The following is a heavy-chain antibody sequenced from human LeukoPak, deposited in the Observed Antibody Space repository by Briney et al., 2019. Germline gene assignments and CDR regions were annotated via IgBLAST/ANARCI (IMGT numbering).Heavy chain of an antibody. J-gene: IGHJ4*02. D-gene: IGHD3-22*01. V-gene: IGHV3-11*01. Sequence: GGSLRLSCAASGFTFSDYYMSWIRQAPGKGLEWVSYISSSGSTIYYADSVKGRFTISRDNSKNTLYLQMNSLRAEDTAVYYCAKVSPNYYDSSGYYSDWGQGTLVTVSS. CDR1: GFTFSDYY. CDR3: AKVSPNYYDSSGYYSD. CDR2: ISSSGSTI.